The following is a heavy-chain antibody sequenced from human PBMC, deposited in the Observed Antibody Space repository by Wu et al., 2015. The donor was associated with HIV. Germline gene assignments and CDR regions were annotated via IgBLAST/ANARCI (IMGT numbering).Heavy chain of an antibody. V-gene: IGHV1-18*01. CDR2: ISAQNGNT. CDR1: GYIFSDYG. J-gene: IGHJ4*02. D-gene: IGHD3-22*01. CDR3: ARGHYYDSSSSPMY. Sequence: VQLVQSGGEVKKPGASVKVACKASGYIFSDYGINWVRQAPGQGLEWMGWISAQNGNTKYAQKFQGGVTMTTDISSSTAYMELRSLRSDDTAVYFCARGHYYDSSSSPMYWGLGTLVTVSS.